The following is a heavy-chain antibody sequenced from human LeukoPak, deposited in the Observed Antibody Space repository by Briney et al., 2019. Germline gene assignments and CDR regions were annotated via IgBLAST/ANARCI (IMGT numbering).Heavy chain of an antibody. CDR2: IYSGGST. CDR3: ASSPKWELLPPGGY. J-gene: IGHJ4*02. CDR1: GFTVSSNY. V-gene: IGHV3-53*05. Sequence: GGSLRLSCAASGFTVSSNYMTWVRQAPGKGLEWVSVIYSGGSTYYADSVKGRFTISRDNSKNTLYLQMSSLRAEDTAVYYCASSPKWELLPPGGYWGQGTLVTVSS. D-gene: IGHD1-26*01.